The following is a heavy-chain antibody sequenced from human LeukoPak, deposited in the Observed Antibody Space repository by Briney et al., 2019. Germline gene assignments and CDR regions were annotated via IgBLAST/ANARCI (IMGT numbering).Heavy chain of an antibody. V-gene: IGHV3-23*01. D-gene: IGHD3-9*01. CDR2: ISGSGGST. CDR1: GFTFSSYA. CDR3: AKEGVLRYFDWPPNPGMDV. Sequence: GGSLRLSCAASGFTFSSYAMSWVRQAPGKGLEWVSAISGSGGSTYYADSVKGRFTISRDNSKNTLYLQMNSLRAEDTAVYYCAKEGVLRYFDWPPNPGMDVWGQGTTVTVSS. J-gene: IGHJ6*02.